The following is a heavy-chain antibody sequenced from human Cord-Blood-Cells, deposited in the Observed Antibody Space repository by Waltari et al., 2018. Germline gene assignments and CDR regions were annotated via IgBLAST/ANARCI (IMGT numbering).Heavy chain of an antibody. J-gene: IGHJ2*01. CDR3: AKDPVGDWYFDL. V-gene: IGHV3-30*18. CDR2: ISYDGSNK. Sequence: QVQLVESGGGVVQPGRSLRLPFAASGFTFSSAVMPWVRQAPGKGLEWVAVISYDGSNKYYADSVKGRFTISRDNSKNTLYLQMNSLRAEDTAVYYCAKDPVGDWYFDLWGRGTLVTVSS. CDR1: GFTFSSAV. D-gene: IGHD3-16*01.